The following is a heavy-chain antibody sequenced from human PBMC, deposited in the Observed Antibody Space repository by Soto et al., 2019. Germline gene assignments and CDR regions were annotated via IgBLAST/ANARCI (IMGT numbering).Heavy chain of an antibody. CDR3: ARDGTYNWV. Sequence: EVQLVESGGGLVQPGGSLRLSCAASGFTVSNNYMRWVRQAPGKGLEWVSLIYSGGATYYADSVKGRFTISRDNSKNTLYLPMTSLRAEDTAVYYCARDGTYNWVGGQGILVTVSS. V-gene: IGHV3-66*01. CDR2: IYSGGAT. CDR1: GFTVSNNY. D-gene: IGHD1-1*01. J-gene: IGHJ4*02.